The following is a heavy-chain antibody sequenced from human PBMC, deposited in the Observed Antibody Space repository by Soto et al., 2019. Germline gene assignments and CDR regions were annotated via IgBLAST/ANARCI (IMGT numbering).Heavy chain of an antibody. CDR1: GYTFTDYA. V-gene: IGHV1-69*06. Sequence: SVKVSCKASGYTFTDYAIHWVRQAPGQRLEWMGGINPSIGTANYAQKLQGRVTITADKSTTTAYMELSSLRSEDTAVYYCARDRISTVTTSYDYWGQGTLVTVSS. J-gene: IGHJ4*02. CDR3: ARDRISTVTTSYDY. D-gene: IGHD4-17*01. CDR2: INPSIGTA.